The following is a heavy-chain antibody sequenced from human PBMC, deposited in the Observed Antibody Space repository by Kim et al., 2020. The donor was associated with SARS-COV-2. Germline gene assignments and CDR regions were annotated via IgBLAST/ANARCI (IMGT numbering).Heavy chain of an antibody. CDR2: INAGNGNT. Sequence: ASVKVSCKASGYTFTSYAMHWVRQAPGQRLEWMGWINAGNGNTKYSQKFQGRVTITRDTSASTAYMELSSLRSEDTAVYYCARDRIYSSSWYARWFDPWGQGTLVTVSS. CDR1: GYTFTSYA. V-gene: IGHV1-3*01. CDR3: ARDRIYSSSWYARWFDP. J-gene: IGHJ5*02. D-gene: IGHD6-13*01.